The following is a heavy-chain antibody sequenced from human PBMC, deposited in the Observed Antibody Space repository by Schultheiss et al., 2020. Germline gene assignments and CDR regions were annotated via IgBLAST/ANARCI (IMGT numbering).Heavy chain of an antibody. J-gene: IGHJ4*02. V-gene: IGHV4-61*08. CDR2: INHSGST. CDR3: ARNAAGLPD. Sequence: SQTLSLTCTVSGGSISSGGYYWSWIRQPPGKGLEWIGEINHSGSTNYNPSLKSRVTISVDTSKNQFSLKLSSVTAADTAVYYCARNAAGLPDWGQGTLVTVSS. D-gene: IGHD6-13*01. CDR1: GGSISSGGYY.